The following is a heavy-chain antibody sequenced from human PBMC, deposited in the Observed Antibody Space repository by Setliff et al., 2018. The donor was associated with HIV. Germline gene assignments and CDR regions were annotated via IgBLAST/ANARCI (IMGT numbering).Heavy chain of an antibody. Sequence: PSETLSLTCAVSGYSISSGYYWGWIRQPPGKGLEWIGSIYHSGSTYYNPPLKSRVTISVDTSRNQFSLKLSSVTAADTAVYYCARLSPQYSGYDSGAFGYWGQGTLVTVSS. D-gene: IGHD5-12*01. V-gene: IGHV4-38-2*01. CDR1: GYSISSGYY. CDR2: IYHSGST. CDR3: ARLSPQYSGYDSGAFGY. J-gene: IGHJ4*02.